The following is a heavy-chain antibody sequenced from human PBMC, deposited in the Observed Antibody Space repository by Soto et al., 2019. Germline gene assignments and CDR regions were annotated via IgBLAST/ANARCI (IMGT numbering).Heavy chain of an antibody. Sequence: QVQLQESGPGVVKPSQTLSLSCNVSGDSMTSGTQFWSWIRQPPGKGLEWLGFIHNSGTTFFNPSLKSRITMSADMSVNQFSLRLTSLTVADTAVYYCARARGYGTGPSCSIFYFYGLDVWGPGTTVSV. CDR1: GDSMTSGTQF. D-gene: IGHD2-2*01. CDR2: IHNSGTT. V-gene: IGHV4-30-4*01. J-gene: IGHJ6*02. CDR3: ARARGYGTGPSCSIFYFYGLDV.